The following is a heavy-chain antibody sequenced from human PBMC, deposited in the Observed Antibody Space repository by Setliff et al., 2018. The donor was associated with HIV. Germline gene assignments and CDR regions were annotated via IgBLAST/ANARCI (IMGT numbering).Heavy chain of an antibody. CDR2: VSVSGGST. CDR3: AKAIYGVVMDCFDS. Sequence: GESLRLSCVASGFGFPNYAMGWVRQAPGKGLEWVSSVSVSGGSTYYAEAVKGRFTISRENSKNTVFLEMSSLRAEDTAVYFCAKAIYGVVMDCFDSWGRGTLVTVSS. D-gene: IGHD3-3*01. CDR1: GFGFPNYA. V-gene: IGHV3-23*01. J-gene: IGHJ4*02.